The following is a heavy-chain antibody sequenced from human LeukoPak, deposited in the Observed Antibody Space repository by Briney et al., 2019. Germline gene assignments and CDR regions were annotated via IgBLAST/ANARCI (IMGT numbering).Heavy chain of an antibody. J-gene: IGHJ6*02. CDR3: ARSKGGAQREYGMDV. CDR2: ISSGATYI. Sequence: GGSLRLSCAASGFTSKNYGMNWVRQAPGKRLEWVSSISSGATYIDNADSVKGRFTISRDNAKNSLYLEMNSLRAEDTAVYYCARSKGGAQREYGMDVWGQGTTVTVSS. CDR1: GFTSKNYG. V-gene: IGHV3-21*06. D-gene: IGHD1-1*01.